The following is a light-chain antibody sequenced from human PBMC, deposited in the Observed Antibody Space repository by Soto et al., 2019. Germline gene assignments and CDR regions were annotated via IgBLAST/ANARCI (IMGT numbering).Light chain of an antibody. Sequence: EIVLTQSPGTLSLSPGERATLSCRATQSVSSSYLAWYQQKPGQAPRLLIHGVSNRASGIPDRFSGSGSGTDFTLTISRLEPEDFAVYYCQQYSSSPLTFGGGTKVEIK. CDR2: GVS. J-gene: IGKJ4*01. V-gene: IGKV3-20*01. CDR1: QSVSSSY. CDR3: QQYSSSPLT.